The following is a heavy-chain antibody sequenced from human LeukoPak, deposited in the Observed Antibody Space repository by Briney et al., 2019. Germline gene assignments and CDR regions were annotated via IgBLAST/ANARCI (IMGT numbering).Heavy chain of an antibody. J-gene: IGHJ4*02. V-gene: IGHV4-31*03. Sequence: SETLSLTCTVSGGSISSGGYYWSWIRQHPGRGLEWIGYIYYSGSTYYNPSLKSRVTISVDTSKNQFSLKLSSVTAADTAVYYCARGRKDGGYDNGLDYWGQEPRLTVSS. CDR3: ARGRKDGGYDNGLDY. CDR1: GGSISSGGYY. D-gene: IGHD5-12*01. CDR2: IYYSGST.